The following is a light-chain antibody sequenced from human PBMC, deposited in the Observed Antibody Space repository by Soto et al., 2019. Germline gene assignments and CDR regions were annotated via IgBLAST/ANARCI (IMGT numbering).Light chain of an antibody. Sequence: QSVLTQPPSVSGAPGQRVTISCTESSSNIGAGYDVHWYQQLPGTAPKLLIYGNSNRPSGVPDRFSGSKSGTSASLAITGLQAEDEAEYYCQSYDSSLSGCVFGGGTKLTVL. CDR1: SSNIGAGYD. CDR2: GNS. V-gene: IGLV1-40*01. CDR3: QSYDSSLSGCV. J-gene: IGLJ3*02.